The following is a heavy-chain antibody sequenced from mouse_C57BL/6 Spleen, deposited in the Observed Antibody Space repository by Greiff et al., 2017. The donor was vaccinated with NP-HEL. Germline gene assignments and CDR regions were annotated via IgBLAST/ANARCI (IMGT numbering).Heavy chain of an antibody. CDR1: GYTFTSYT. CDR3: ARYPLITTVVATRNYAMDY. D-gene: IGHD1-1*01. V-gene: IGHV1-4*01. J-gene: IGHJ4*01. CDR2: INPSSGYT. Sequence: VQLQQSGAELARPGASVKMSCKASGYTFTSYTMHWVKQRPGQGLEWIGYINPSSGYTKYNQKFKDKATLTADKSSSTAYMQLSSLTSEDSAVYYCARYPLITTVVATRNYAMDYWGQGTSVTVSS.